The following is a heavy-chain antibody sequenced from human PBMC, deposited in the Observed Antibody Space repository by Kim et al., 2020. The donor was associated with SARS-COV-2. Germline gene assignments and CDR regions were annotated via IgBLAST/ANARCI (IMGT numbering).Heavy chain of an antibody. V-gene: IGHV4-34*01. CDR3: ARGFSSELLLWFGEFVFDY. Sequence: SETLSLTCAVYGGSFSGYYWSWIRQPPGKGLEWIGEINHSGSTNYNPSLKSRVTISVDTSKNQFSLKLSSVTAADTAVYYCARGFSSELLLWFGEFVFDYWGQGTLVTVSS. CDR1: GGSFSGYY. CDR2: INHSGST. J-gene: IGHJ4*02. D-gene: IGHD3-10*01.